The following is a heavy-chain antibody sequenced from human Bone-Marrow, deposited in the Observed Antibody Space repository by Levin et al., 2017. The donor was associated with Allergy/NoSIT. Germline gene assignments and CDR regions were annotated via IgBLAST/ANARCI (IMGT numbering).Heavy chain of an antibody. J-gene: IGHJ4*02. CDR1: GYSFSDFF. CDR2: INPNSGET. V-gene: IGHV1-2*02. CDR3: ARPLRESNWGSFFSFYLEY. Sequence: ASVKVSCRTSGYSFSDFFIHWVRQAPGQGLEWMGWINPNSGETKYAQEFQGRVTMTRDRSLRTAYLELSRLKSDDTAIYYCARPLRESNWGSFFSFYLEYWGRGTLVTVSS. D-gene: IGHD7-27*01.